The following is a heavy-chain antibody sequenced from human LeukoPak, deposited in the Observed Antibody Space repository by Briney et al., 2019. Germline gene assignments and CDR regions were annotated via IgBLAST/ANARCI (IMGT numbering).Heavy chain of an antibody. CDR1: GFTFSSYW. Sequence: GGSLRLSCAASGFTFSSYWMSWVRQAPGKGLEWVANIKQDGSEKYYVDSVKGRFTNSRDNAKNSLYLQMNSLRAEDTAVYYCARTFYSSSWYHDAFDIWGQGTMVTVSS. CDR3: ARTFYSSSWYHDAFDI. CDR2: IKQDGSEK. J-gene: IGHJ3*02. V-gene: IGHV3-7*01. D-gene: IGHD6-13*01.